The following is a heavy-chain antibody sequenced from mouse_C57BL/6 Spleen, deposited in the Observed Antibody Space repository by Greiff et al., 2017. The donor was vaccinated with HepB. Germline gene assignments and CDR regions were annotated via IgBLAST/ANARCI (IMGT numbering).Heavy chain of an antibody. D-gene: IGHD2-14*01. Sequence: VQLQQSGAELVRPGTSVKVSCKASGYAFTNYLIEWVRQRPGQGLEWIGVINPGSGGTNYNEKFKGKATLTADKSSSTAYMQLSSLTSEDSAVYFCARRGYHYAMDCWGQGTSVTVSS. CDR1: GYAFTNYL. J-gene: IGHJ4*01. CDR2: INPGSGGT. V-gene: IGHV1-54*01. CDR3: ARRGYHYAMDC.